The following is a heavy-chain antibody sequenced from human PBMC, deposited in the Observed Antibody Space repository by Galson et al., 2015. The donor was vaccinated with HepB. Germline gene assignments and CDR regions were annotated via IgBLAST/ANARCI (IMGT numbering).Heavy chain of an antibody. D-gene: IGHD5/OR15-5a*01. Sequence: SLRLSCAASGFTFSSYWMSWVRQAPGKGLEWVANIKQDGSEKYYVDSVKGRFTISRDNAKNSLYLQMNSLRAEDTAVYYCARDKFSVARLFDYWGQGTLVTVSS. V-gene: IGHV3-7*03. CDR2: IKQDGSEK. J-gene: IGHJ4*02. CDR1: GFTFSSYW. CDR3: ARDKFSVARLFDY.